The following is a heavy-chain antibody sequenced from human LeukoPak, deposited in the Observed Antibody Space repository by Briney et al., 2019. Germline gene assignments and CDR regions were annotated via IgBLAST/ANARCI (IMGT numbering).Heavy chain of an antibody. CDR2: INHSGST. J-gene: IGHJ5*02. D-gene: IGHD3-3*01. CDR3: ARITIFGVVIIGSGDWFDP. V-gene: IGHV4-61*10. Sequence: SETLSLTCTVSGGSISSGSYYWSWIRQPAGKGLEWIGEINHSGSTNYNPSLKSRVTISVDTSKNQFSLKLSSVTAADTAVYYCARITIFGVVIIGSGDWFDPWGQGTLVTVSP. CDR1: GGSISSGSYY.